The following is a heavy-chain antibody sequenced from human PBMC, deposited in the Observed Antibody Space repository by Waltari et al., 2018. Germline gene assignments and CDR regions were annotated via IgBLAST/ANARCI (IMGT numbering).Heavy chain of an antibody. Sequence: QVQLQESGPGLVKPSQTLSLTCTVSGGSISSGGYYWSWIRQHQGKGLEWIGYIYHSGSTYYNPSLKSRVTISVDRSKNQFSLKLSSVTAADTAVYYCARGSVVTATRSEYFQHWGQGTLVTVSS. J-gene: IGHJ1*01. CDR1: GGSISSGGYY. D-gene: IGHD2-21*02. CDR2: IYHSGST. V-gene: IGHV4-31*03. CDR3: ARGSVVTATRSEYFQH.